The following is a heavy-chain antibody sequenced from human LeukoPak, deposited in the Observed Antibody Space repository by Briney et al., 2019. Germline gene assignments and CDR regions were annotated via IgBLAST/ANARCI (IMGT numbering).Heavy chain of an antibody. CDR2: TSQDGNNK. J-gene: IGHJ4*02. Sequence: GGSLRLSCAASGFSFSSYAMHWVRQAPGKGLEWVAVTSQDGNNKYYADSVKGRFTISRDNSKNTLYLQMNSLRAEDTAVYYCARMPVYSGYSFSDYGDYGMVLTYFDYWGQGTLVTVSS. CDR1: GFSFSSYA. V-gene: IGHV3-30*14. D-gene: IGHD4-17*01. CDR3: ARMPVYSGYSFSDYGDYGMVLTYFDY.